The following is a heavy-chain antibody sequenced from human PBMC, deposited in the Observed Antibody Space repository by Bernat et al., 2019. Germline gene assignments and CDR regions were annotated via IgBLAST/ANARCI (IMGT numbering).Heavy chain of an antibody. D-gene: IGHD5-12*01. CDR3: AKDERGYSCYEFDY. CDR2: ISYDGSNK. J-gene: IGHJ4*02. Sequence: QVQLVESGGGVVQPGRSLRLSCAASGFTFSSYGMHWVRQAPGKGLEWVAVISYDGSNKYYADSVKGRFTISRDNSKNTLYLQMNSLRAEDTAVYYCAKDERGYSCYEFDYWGQGTLVTVSS. V-gene: IGHV3-30*18. CDR1: GFTFSSYG.